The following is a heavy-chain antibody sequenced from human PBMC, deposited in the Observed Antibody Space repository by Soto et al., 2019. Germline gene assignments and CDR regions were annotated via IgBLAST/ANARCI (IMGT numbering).Heavy chain of an antibody. CDR3: AKERDNWNYFPADS. D-gene: IGHD1-7*01. CDR1: GFIFSNYV. V-gene: IGHV3-23*01. Sequence: GGSLRLSCAGSGFIFSNYVLNWVRQAPGRGLEWVSSISGNGRATYYADSVKGRFTISRDNSKDTVFLQMNSLTAEDTAVYFYAKERDNWNYFPADSWGQGTVVTVSS. CDR2: ISGNGRAT. J-gene: IGHJ4*02.